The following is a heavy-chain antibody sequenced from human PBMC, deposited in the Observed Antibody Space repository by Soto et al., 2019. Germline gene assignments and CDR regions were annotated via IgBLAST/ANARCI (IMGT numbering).Heavy chain of an antibody. CDR3: AHSIAAAAPYYFDY. V-gene: IGHV2-5*01. Sequence: SGLTLVSNTETLTLTCTFSGFSLSTSGVGVGWIRQPPGKALEWLALIYWNDDKRYSPSLKSRLTITKDTSKNQVVLTMTNMDPVDTATYYCAHSIAAAAPYYFDYWGQGTLVTVSS. CDR1: GFSLSTSGVG. CDR2: IYWNDDK. J-gene: IGHJ4*02. D-gene: IGHD6-13*01.